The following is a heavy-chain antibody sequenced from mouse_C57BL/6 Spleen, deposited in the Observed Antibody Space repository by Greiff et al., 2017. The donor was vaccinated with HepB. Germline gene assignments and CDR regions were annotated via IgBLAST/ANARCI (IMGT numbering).Heavy chain of an antibody. CDR2: IDPANGNT. D-gene: IGHD2-1*01. Sequence: VQLKESVAELVRPGASVKLSCTASGFNIKNTYMHWVKQRPEQGLEWIGRIDPANGNTKYDPKFQGKATITADTSSNTAYLQLSSLTSEDTAIYYCARGVYQRSFFDYWGQGTTLTVSS. CDR3: ARGVYQRSFFDY. V-gene: IGHV14-3*01. J-gene: IGHJ2*01. CDR1: GFNIKNTY.